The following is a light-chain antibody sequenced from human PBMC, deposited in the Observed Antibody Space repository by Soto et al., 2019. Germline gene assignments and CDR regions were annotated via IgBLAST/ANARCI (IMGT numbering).Light chain of an antibody. CDR3: QQYHDLPLT. V-gene: IGKV1-33*01. Sequence: DIQMTQSPSSLSASVGDKVTITCQASQVISNYLNWYQQKPGKAPKLLIYDASNLETGVPSRFSGSGSGTDFTFTISSLQPEDIATYSCQQYHDLPLTFGGGTKVEIK. CDR1: QVISNY. J-gene: IGKJ4*01. CDR2: DAS.